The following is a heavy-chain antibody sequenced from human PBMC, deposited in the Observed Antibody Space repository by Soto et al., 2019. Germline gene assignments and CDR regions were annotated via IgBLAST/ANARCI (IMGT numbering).Heavy chain of an antibody. CDR1: GFSLSNARMG. CDR2: IFSNDEK. D-gene: IGHD3-22*01. V-gene: IGHV2-26*01. Sequence: QVTLKESGPVLVKPTETLTLTCTVSGFSLSNARMGVSWIRQPPGKALEWLAHIFSNDEKSYSTSLKSRLTISKDTSKSQVVLTMTNMDPVDTATYYCARMVAPTWLLLRPYYFDYWGQGTLVTVSS. J-gene: IGHJ4*02. CDR3: ARMVAPTWLLLRPYYFDY.